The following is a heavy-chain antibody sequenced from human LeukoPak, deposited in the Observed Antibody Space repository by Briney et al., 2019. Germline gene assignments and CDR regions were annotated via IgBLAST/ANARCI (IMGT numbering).Heavy chain of an antibody. V-gene: IGHV4-59*01. D-gene: IGHD1-26*01. Sequence: SETRSLTCTVSGGSITSYHYSWIRQPPGKGLEWIGYIYYSGSTNYNPSLKSRVTISVDTSKNQFSLKLSSVTAADTAVYYCARGGSGSYYHYWGQGTLVTVSS. CDR1: GGSITSYH. CDR2: IYYSGST. CDR3: ARGGSGSYYHY. J-gene: IGHJ4*02.